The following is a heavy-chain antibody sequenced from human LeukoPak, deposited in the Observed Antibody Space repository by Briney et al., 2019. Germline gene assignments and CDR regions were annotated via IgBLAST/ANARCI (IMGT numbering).Heavy chain of an antibody. J-gene: IGHJ5*02. CDR2: IYHSGST. CDR1: GGSITSGGYC. CDR3: ARTATVTTGYWFDP. D-gene: IGHD4-17*01. V-gene: IGHV4-30-2*01. Sequence: PSQTLSLTCAISGGSITSGGYCWSWIRHPPGKGLEWIWYIYHSGSTYYNPSLKSRVTISVDRSKNQFSLKLSSVTAADTAVYYCARTATVTTGYWFDPWGQGTLVTVSS.